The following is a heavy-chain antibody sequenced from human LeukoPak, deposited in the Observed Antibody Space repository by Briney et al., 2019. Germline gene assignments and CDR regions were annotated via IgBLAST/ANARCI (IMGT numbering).Heavy chain of an antibody. Sequence: SQTLSLTCAISGDSVSSTTTAWNSIRQSPSRGLEWLGRTYYTSKLITDYAVSVKGRITVNPNTSNSQFSLRLNSVTPEDTAVYYCARGYWAYGMDVWGPGTTVTVSS. CDR2: TYYTSKLIT. D-gene: IGHD6-13*01. J-gene: IGHJ6*02. V-gene: IGHV6-1*01. CDR3: ARGYWAYGMDV. CDR1: GDSVSSTTTA.